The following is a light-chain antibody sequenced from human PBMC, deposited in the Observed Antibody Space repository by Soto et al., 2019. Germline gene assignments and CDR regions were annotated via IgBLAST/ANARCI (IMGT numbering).Light chain of an antibody. CDR2: GAS. V-gene: IGKV3-15*01. CDR1: QSVSSN. Sequence: EIVMTQSPATQSVSPGERATLSCRASQSVSSNLAWYQKKPGQAPRLLIYGASTRATGIPARFSGSGSGTEFTLTISSLQSEDFAVYYCQQYNNWPPAWTFGQGTKVEIK. J-gene: IGKJ1*01. CDR3: QQYNNWPPAWT.